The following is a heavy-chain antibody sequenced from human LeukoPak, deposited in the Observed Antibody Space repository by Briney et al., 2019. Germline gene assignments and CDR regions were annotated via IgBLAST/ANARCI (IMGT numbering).Heavy chain of an antibody. CDR1: GFTFSSYG. CDR3: ATDGSPDFWSGWDV. Sequence: GGSLRLSCAASGFTFSSYGMHWVRQAPGKGLEWVAFIRYDGSNKYYADSVKGRFTISRDNSKNTLYLQMNSLRAEDTAVYYCATDGSPDFWSGWDVWGKGTTVTVSS. CDR2: IRYDGSNK. V-gene: IGHV3-30*02. J-gene: IGHJ6*04. D-gene: IGHD3-3*01.